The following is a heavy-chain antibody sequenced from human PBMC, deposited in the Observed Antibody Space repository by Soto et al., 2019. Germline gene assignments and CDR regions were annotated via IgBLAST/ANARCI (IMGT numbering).Heavy chain of an antibody. CDR2: INAGNGNT. D-gene: IGHD3-16*02. CDR1: GYTFTSYA. J-gene: IGHJ4*02. V-gene: IGHV1-3*01. CDR3: AREDRGDYIWGSYRLFDY. Sequence: GASVKVSCKASGYTFTSYAMHWVRQAPGQRLEWMGWINAGNGNTKYSQKFQGRVTITRDTSASTAYMELSSLRSEDTAVYYCAREDRGDYIWGSYRLFDYWGQGTLVTVSS.